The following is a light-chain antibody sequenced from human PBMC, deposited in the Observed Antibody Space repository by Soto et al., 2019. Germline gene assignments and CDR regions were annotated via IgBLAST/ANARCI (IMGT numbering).Light chain of an antibody. CDR3: QKYHSAPRT. CDR1: QSVSSNY. CDR2: GAS. J-gene: IGKJ1*01. V-gene: IGKV3-20*01. Sequence: EIVLTQSPGTLSLSPGERATLSCRASQSVSSNYLAWYQQKPGQAPRLLIYGASSRATGIPDRFSGSGSGTDFTLTISSLQPEDIATYYCQKYHSAPRTFGQGTKVDIK.